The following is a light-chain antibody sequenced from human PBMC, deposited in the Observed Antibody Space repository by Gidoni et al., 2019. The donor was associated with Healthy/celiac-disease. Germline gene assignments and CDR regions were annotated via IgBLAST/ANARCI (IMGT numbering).Light chain of an antibody. CDR3: QQYGSSPFT. CDR1: QSVSSSY. CDR2: GAS. V-gene: IGKV3-20*01. J-gene: IGKJ3*01. Sequence: EIVLTQSPGTLSLSPGERATLSCRASQSVSSSYLAWYQQKPGQAPRLLIYGASSRATGIPDRFSGRGSGTDFTLTISRLEPDDFAVYYCQQYGSSPFTFGPGTKVDIK.